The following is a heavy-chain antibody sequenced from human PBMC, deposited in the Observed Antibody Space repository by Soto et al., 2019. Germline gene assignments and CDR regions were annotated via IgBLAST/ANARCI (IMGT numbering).Heavy chain of an antibody. Sequence: QVQLVESGGGVVQPGRSLRLSCAASGFTFSSYGMHWVRQAPGKGLEWVAVISYDGSNKYYADHVKGRFTISRDNSKNTHYLQLNSLRAQDAAVYYCAQAEGSHTPADYWGQGTQVTVSS. D-gene: IGHD1-26*01. CDR3: AQAEGSHTPADY. V-gene: IGHV3-30*18. J-gene: IGHJ4*02. CDR1: GFTFSSYG. CDR2: ISYDGSNK.